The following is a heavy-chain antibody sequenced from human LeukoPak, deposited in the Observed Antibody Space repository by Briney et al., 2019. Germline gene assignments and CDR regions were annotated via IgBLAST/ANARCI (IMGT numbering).Heavy chain of an antibody. Sequence: GGSLRPSCTASGFTFTNHAMSWVRQAPGKGLEWVSAISGSGASTDYADSVRGRFTISKDNSKNTLYLQMTSLRPEDTAVYYCAKSDCSVITCYVLDYWGQGTLVTVSS. J-gene: IGHJ4*02. CDR2: ISGSGAST. V-gene: IGHV3-23*01. CDR1: GFTFTNHA. CDR3: AKSDCSVITCYVLDY. D-gene: IGHD2-2*01.